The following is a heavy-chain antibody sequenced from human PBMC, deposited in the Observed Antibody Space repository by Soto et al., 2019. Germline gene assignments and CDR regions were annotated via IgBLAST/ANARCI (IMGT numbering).Heavy chain of an antibody. CDR3: AHRYDFWSGYSFDY. CDR1: GFSLTTSGVA. V-gene: IGHV2-5*02. CDR2: IYWDDGK. Sequence: QITLKESSPTLVKPTQTLTLTCTFSGFSLTTSGVAVGWIRQPPGKALEWLGLIYWDDGKRYSPSLNSRLTITKGTSKNQVVLTMTNMDPVDTATYYCAHRYDFWSGYSFDYWGQGTPVTVSS. J-gene: IGHJ4*02. D-gene: IGHD3-3*01.